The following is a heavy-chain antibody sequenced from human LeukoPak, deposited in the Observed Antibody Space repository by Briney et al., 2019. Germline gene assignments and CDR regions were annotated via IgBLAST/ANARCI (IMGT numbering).Heavy chain of an antibody. Sequence: ASVKVSCKSSGYRFISNYIQWVRQAPGLGPEWIGWMHPGNGNTRYAEKFQGRVTMTRDTSINTAYMYLSSLRSDDTAVYYCAREGSYCVGGDCYSFDFWGQGTQITVSS. J-gene: IGHJ4*02. CDR1: GYRFISNY. V-gene: IGHV1-2*02. D-gene: IGHD2-15*01. CDR2: MHPGNGNT. CDR3: AREGSYCVGGDCYSFDF.